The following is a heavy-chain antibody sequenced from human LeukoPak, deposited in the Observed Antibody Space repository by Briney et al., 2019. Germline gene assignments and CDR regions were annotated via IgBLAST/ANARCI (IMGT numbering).Heavy chain of an antibody. V-gene: IGHV3-23*01. CDR3: ARLSGSYVDYFDY. CDR2: SSGSGGST. J-gene: IGHJ4*02. D-gene: IGHD1-26*01. Sequence: GGSLRLSCAASGFTFSSYGMSWVRQFPGKGLEGFSASSGSGGSTRYAESVKGRFTISRDNSKSTVYLQMKSLRAEDTAVYYCARLSGSYVDYFDYWGQGTLVTVSS. CDR1: GFTFSSYG.